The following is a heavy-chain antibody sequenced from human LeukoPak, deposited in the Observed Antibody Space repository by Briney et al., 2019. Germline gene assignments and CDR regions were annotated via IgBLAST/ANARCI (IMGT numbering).Heavy chain of an antibody. J-gene: IGHJ4*02. CDR2: ISGSGGST. CDR3: AKDPTYYYDSSGYYYGY. V-gene: IGHV3-23*01. Sequence: GGSLRLSCAASGFTFSSYAMHWVRQAPGKGLEWVSAISGSGGSTYYADSVKGRFTISRDNSKNTLYLQMNSLRAEDTAVYYCAKDPTYYYDSSGYYYGYWGQGTLVTVSS. CDR1: GFTFSSYA. D-gene: IGHD3-22*01.